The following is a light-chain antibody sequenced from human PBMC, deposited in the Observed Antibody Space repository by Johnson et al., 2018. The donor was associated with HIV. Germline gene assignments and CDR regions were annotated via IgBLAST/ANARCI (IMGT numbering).Light chain of an antibody. V-gene: IGLV1-51*02. CDR1: SSNIGTNY. Sequence: QSVLTQPPSVSAAPGQKVTISCSGSSSNIGTNYVSWYQQLPGTAPKLLMFENNQRPSGIPDRFSGSKSGTSATLGITGLQTGDEADYYCGTWDTSLSAYVFATGTKVTVL. CDR3: GTWDTSLSAYV. CDR2: ENN. J-gene: IGLJ1*01.